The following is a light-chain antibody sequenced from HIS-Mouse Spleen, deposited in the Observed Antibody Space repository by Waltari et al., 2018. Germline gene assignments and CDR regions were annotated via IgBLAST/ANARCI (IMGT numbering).Light chain of an antibody. CDR3: QQYDNLHRLT. J-gene: IGKJ3*01. CDR2: DAS. CDR1: QDISNY. Sequence: DIQMTQSPSSLSASVGDRVTITCQASQDISNYLNWYQQKPGKAPKLLIYDASNLETGAPSRFSGSGSGTDFTFTISSLQPEDIATYYCQQYDNLHRLTFGPGTKVDIK. V-gene: IGKV1-33*01.